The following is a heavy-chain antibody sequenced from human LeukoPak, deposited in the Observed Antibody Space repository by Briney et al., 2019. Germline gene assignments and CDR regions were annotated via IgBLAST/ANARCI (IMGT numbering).Heavy chain of an antibody. J-gene: IGHJ4*02. CDR1: GFTFSNFA. D-gene: IGHD3-9*01. CDR3: ARGSNDWSGIDY. CDR2: ISDSGGST. V-gene: IGHV3-23*01. Sequence: GGSLTLSCAASGFTFSNFAMSWVRQAPGKGLEWVSLISDSGGSTKYADSVKGRFTISRDNAKNTLYLEMNSLRVDDTAVYYCARGSNDWSGIDYWGQGTLVTVSS.